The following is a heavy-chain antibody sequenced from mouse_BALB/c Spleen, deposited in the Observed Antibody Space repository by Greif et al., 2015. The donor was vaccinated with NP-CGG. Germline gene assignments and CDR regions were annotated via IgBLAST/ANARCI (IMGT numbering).Heavy chain of an antibody. CDR3: ASGDYDGVGAMDY. D-gene: IGHD2-4*01. CDR1: GLNIKDTY. V-gene: IGHV14-3*02. Sequence: VQLKQSGAELVKPGASVKLSCTASGLNIKDTYMHWVKQRPEQGLEWIGRIDPADGNTKYDPKFQGKATITADTSSNTAYLQLSSLTSEDTAVYYCASGDYDGVGAMDYWGQGTSVTVSS. CDR2: IDPADGNT. J-gene: IGHJ4*01.